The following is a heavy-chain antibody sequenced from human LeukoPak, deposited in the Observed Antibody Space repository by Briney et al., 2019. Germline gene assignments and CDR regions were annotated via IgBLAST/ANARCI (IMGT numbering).Heavy chain of an antibody. J-gene: IGHJ4*02. CDR3: ARDLASGDY. CDR1: GFTFSTYN. V-gene: IGHV3-21*01. Sequence: NTGGSLRLSCAASGFTFSTYNTNWVRQAPGRGLEWVSFISGGSTYMYYADSVKGRFTISRDNAKNSLYLQMNSLRPDDTAVYYCARDLASGDYWGQGTLVTVSS. CDR2: ISGGSTYM. D-gene: IGHD3-16*01.